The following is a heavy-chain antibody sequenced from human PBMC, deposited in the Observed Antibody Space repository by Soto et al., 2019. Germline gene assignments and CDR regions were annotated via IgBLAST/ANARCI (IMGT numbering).Heavy chain of an antibody. V-gene: IGHV4-59*01. D-gene: IGHD6-13*01. J-gene: IGHJ4*02. CDR1: GGSISSYY. CDR3: ARDRAAAGTEYDY. Sequence: QVQLQESGPGLVKPSETLSLTCTVSGGSISSYYWSWIRQPPGKGLEWIGYIYHSGSTNYNPSLKSRVTISVDTSKNQFSLKLSSVTAADTAVYYCARDRAAAGTEYDYWGQGTLVTVSS. CDR2: IYHSGST.